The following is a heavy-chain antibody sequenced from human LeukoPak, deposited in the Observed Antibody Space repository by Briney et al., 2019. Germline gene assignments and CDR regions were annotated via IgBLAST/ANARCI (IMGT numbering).Heavy chain of an antibody. J-gene: IGHJ5*02. CDR3: ARGGILQFFGDFFLGVSWFDP. D-gene: IGHD3-10*01. CDR1: GFTFSSYW. Sequence: GGSLRLSCAASGFTFSSYWMSWVRQAPGKGLEWVANIKQDGSEKYYVDSVKGRFTISRDNAKNSLYLQMNSLRVEDTAVYYCARGGILQFFGDFFLGVSWFDPWGQGTLVIVSS. V-gene: IGHV3-7*01. CDR2: IKQDGSEK.